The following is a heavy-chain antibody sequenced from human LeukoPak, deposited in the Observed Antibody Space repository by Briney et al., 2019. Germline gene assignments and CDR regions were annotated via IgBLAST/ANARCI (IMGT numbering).Heavy chain of an antibody. D-gene: IGHD6-13*01. CDR1: GFTFSSYG. J-gene: IGHJ4*02. CDR2: IRYDGSNK. Sequence: GGSLRLSCAASGFTFSSYGMHWVRQAPGKGLEWVAFIRYDGSNKYYADSVKGRFTISRDNSKNTLYLQMNSLRAEDTAVYYCAKHSSSWDPGFDYWGQGTLVTVSS. V-gene: IGHV3-30*02. CDR3: AKHSSSWDPGFDY.